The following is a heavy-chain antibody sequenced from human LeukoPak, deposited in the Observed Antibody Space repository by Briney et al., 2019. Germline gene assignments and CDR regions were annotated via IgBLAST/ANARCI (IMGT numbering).Heavy chain of an antibody. V-gene: IGHV4-4*07. D-gene: IGHD6-19*01. CDR1: GGSISSYY. Sequence: SETLSLTCTVSGGSISSYYGSWIRQPAGKGLEWIGRIYTSGSTNYNPSLKSRVTMSVDTSKNQFSLKLSSVTAADTAVYYCATLSSGWYSGAFDIWGQGTMVTVSS. CDR2: IYTSGST. CDR3: ATLSSGWYSGAFDI. J-gene: IGHJ3*02.